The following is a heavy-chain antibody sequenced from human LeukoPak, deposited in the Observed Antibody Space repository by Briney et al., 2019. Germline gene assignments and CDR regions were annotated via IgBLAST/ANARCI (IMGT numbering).Heavy chain of an antibody. J-gene: IGHJ4*02. V-gene: IGHV3-30-3*01. Sequence: GWSLRLSCAASGFTFSSYAMHWVRRAPGKGLEWVAVISYDGSNKYYADSVKGRFTISRDNSKNTLYLQMNSLRAEDTAVYYCARGVVLMVYAPFDYWGQGTLVTVSS. CDR2: ISYDGSNK. CDR3: ARGVVLMVYAPFDY. D-gene: IGHD2-8*01. CDR1: GFTFSSYA.